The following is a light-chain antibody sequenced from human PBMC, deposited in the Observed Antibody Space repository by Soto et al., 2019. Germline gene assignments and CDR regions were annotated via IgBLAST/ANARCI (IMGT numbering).Light chain of an antibody. CDR2: DDS. CDR3: QVWDSSSDHPNGV. J-gene: IGLJ3*02. V-gene: IGLV3-21*02. Sequence: SYELTQPPSVSVAPGQTTSITCAGNNIGSKSVHWYQQKPGQAPVVVVHDDSDRPSGIPERFSGSNSGNTATLTISRVEAGDEADYYCQVWDSSSDHPNGVFGGGTKLTVL. CDR1: NIGSKS.